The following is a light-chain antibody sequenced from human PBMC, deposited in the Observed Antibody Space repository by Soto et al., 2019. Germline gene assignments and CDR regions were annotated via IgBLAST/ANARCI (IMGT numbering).Light chain of an antibody. V-gene: IGKV3-15*01. CDR2: GAF. Sequence: EIVMTQSPVTLSVSPGERATLSCRASQSVRSNLAWYQQKPGQAPSLLIYGAFTRATGIPTRFSGTGSGTEFTLTISSLQSEDFALYYCQQYNDWPLTLGQGTKVEV. J-gene: IGKJ1*01. CDR3: QQYNDWPLT. CDR1: QSVRSN.